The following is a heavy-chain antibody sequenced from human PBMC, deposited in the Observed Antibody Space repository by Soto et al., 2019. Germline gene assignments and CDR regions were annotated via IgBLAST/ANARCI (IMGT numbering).Heavy chain of an antibody. Sequence: GASVKVSCKASGYSFTSYDINWVRQATGQGLEWMGWMNPNSGNTGYAQKFQGRVTMTRNTSISTAYMELSSLRSEDTAVYYCARVGGGTAGYYMDVWGKGTTVTVSS. D-gene: IGHD3-16*01. CDR2: MNPNSGNT. CDR3: ARVGGGTAGYYMDV. V-gene: IGHV1-8*01. CDR1: GYSFTSYD. J-gene: IGHJ6*03.